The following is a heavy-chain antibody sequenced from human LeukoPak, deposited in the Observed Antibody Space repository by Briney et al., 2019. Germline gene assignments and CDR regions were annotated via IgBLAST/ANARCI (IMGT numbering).Heavy chain of an antibody. CDR2: ISYDGSNK. CDR1: GFTFSSYS. D-gene: IGHD3-10*01. CDR3: AKTMARGQTDAFDI. Sequence: GGSLRLSCAASGFTFSSYSMNWVRQAPGKGLEWVAVISYDGSNKYYADSVKGRFTISRDNSKNTLYLQMNSLRAEDTAVYYCAKTMARGQTDAFDIWGQGTMVTVSS. J-gene: IGHJ3*02. V-gene: IGHV3-30*18.